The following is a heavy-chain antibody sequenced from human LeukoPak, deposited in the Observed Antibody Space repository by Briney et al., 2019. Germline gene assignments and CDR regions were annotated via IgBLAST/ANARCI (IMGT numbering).Heavy chain of an antibody. V-gene: IGHV3-30-3*01. D-gene: IGHD3-22*01. CDR3: AQGYFYDKIGYPPVDY. CDR1: GITFRNYA. J-gene: IGHJ4*02. CDR2: ISYDGTNK. Sequence: PGGSLRLSCAVSGITFRNYAMHWVRQAPGKGLEWVALISYDGTNKYYADSVKGRFTISRDNSKTTLYLQMDSLRAEDTAVYYCAQGYFYDKIGYPPVDYWGQGTLVTVSS.